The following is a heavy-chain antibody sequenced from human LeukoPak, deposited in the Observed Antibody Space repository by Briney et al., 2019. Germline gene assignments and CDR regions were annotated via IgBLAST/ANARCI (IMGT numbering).Heavy chain of an antibody. CDR2: IYPGDSDT. CDR1: GCRFTSYW. CDR3: ASSTYYYGSLRLPYYYYMDV. J-gene: IGHJ6*03. V-gene: IGHV5-51*01. Sequence: GASPKISCKGSGCRFTSYWIGWVRQIPGKGLEWMGIIYPGDSDTRHSPPFQGRVTISADKSIGTAYVQSSSLKASDTAMYYCASSTYYYGSLRLPYYYYMDVWGKGTTVTVSS. D-gene: IGHD3-10*01.